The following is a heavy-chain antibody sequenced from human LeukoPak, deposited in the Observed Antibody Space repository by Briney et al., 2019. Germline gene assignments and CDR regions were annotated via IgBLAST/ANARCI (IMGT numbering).Heavy chain of an antibody. CDR2: INHSGST. V-gene: IGHV4-34*01. CDR1: GGSFSGYY. Sequence: SETLSLTCAVYGGSFSGYYWSWIRQPPGKGLEWIGEINHSGSTNYNPSLKSRVTISVDTSKNQFSLKLSSVTAADTAVYYCARGRRKGYCSSTSCKRGAFDIRGQGTMVTVSS. D-gene: IGHD2-2*01. J-gene: IGHJ3*02. CDR3: ARGRRKGYCSSTSCKRGAFDI.